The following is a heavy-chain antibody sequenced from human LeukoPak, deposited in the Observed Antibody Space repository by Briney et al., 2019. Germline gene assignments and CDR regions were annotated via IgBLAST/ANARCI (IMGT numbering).Heavy chain of an antibody. D-gene: IGHD1-1*01. J-gene: IGHJ4*02. Sequence: PGRSLRLSCEASGFTFSNYGMHWVRQAPGKGLEWVAVISYHGSDKYFADSVKGRFTISRDNSKNTVYLQMNSLRAEDTAVYYCARMAFMERAYLGFDYWGQGTLVTVSS. CDR3: ARMAFMERAYLGFDY. CDR1: GFTFSNYG. V-gene: IGHV3-30*03. CDR2: ISYHGSDK.